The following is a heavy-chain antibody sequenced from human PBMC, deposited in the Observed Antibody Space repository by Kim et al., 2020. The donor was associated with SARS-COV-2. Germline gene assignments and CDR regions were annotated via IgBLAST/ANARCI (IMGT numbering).Heavy chain of an antibody. Sequence: PAHQSRVTISVDTSKNQFSLKMGSVTAADTAIYYCARVAYSQGRRREFDYWGQGTLVTVSS. CDR3: ARVAYSQGRRREFDY. D-gene: IGHD2-21*01. J-gene: IGHJ4*02. V-gene: IGHV4-34*01.